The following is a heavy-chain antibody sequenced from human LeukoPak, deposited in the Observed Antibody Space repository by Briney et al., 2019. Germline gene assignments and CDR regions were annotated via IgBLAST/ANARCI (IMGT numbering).Heavy chain of an antibody. CDR1: GGSFSGYY. J-gene: IGHJ4*02. CDR2: INHSGST. V-gene: IGHV4-34*01. D-gene: IGHD3-10*01. CDR3: ARAPPYGPFDY. Sequence: PSETLSLTCAVYGGSFSGYYWSWIRQPPGKGLEWIGEINHSGSTNYNPSLKGRVTISVDTSKNQFSLKLSSVTAADTAVYYCARAPPYGPFDYWGQGTLVTVSS.